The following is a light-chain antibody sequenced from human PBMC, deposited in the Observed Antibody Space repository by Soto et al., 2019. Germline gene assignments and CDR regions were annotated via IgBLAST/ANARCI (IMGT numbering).Light chain of an antibody. J-gene: IGLJ1*01. CDR2: DVI. Sequence: QSVLTQPASVSGSPGQSITISCTGTTTDIGGYNHVSWYQQHPGKALKVLIYDVINRPSGISNRFSGSKSGKTASLTISGLQAEDEADYYCCSFTVSATYVFGAGTKLTVL. V-gene: IGLV2-14*03. CDR3: CSFTVSATYV. CDR1: TTDIGGYNH.